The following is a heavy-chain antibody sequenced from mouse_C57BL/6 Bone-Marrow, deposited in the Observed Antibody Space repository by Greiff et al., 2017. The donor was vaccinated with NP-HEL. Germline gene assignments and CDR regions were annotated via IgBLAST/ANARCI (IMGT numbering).Heavy chain of an antibody. CDR1: GFTFSSYA. CDR3: TRGRYYSNYFDC. J-gene: IGHJ2*01. CDR2: ISSGGDYI. D-gene: IGHD2-5*01. Sequence: EVKVEESGEGLVKPGGSLKLSCAASGFTFSSYAMSWVRQTPEKRLAWVAYISSGGDYIYFADTVKGRFTISRDNARNTLYLQMSSLKAEDTAMYYCTRGRYYSNYFDCWGKGTTLTVST. V-gene: IGHV5-9-1*02.